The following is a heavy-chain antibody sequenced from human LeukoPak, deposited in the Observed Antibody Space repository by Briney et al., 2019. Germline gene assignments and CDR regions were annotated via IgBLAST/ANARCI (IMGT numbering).Heavy chain of an antibody. V-gene: IGHV4-31*03. D-gene: IGHD3-3*01. CDR1: GGSISSGGYY. CDR2: IYYSGST. J-gene: IGHJ4*02. CDR3: ARAAQDVLRFLEWPGYYFDY. Sequence: PSDTLSLTCTVSGGSISSGGYYWSWIRQHPGKGLEWIGYIYYSGSTYYNPSLKSRVTISVDTSKNQFSLKLSSVTAADTAVYYCARAAQDVLRFLEWPGYYFDYWGQGTLVTVSS.